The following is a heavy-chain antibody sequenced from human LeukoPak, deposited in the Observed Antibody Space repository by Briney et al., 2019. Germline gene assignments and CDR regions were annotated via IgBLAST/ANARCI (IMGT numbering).Heavy chain of an antibody. J-gene: IGHJ4*02. D-gene: IGHD2-21*01. CDR1: GYSFTSYW. CDR3: ARHPYCGGDCYFDFDY. V-gene: IGHV5-51*01. CDR2: IYPGDSDT. Sequence: GESLKISCKGSGYSFTSYWIGWVRQMPGKGLEWMGIIYPGDSDTRYSPSFQGQVTISADKSISTAYLQWSSLKASDTAMYYCARHPYCGGDCYFDFDYWGQGTLVTVSS.